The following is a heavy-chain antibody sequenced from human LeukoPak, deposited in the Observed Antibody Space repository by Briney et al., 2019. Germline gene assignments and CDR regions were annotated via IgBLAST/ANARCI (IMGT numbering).Heavy chain of an antibody. Sequence: SETLSLTCTVSGGSISSYYWSWIRQPPGKGLEWIGYIYYSGSTNYNPSLKSRVTISVDTSKNQFSLKLSSVTAADTAVYYCARQVGGNWGSRYFDYWGQGTLVTVSS. CDR2: IYYSGST. J-gene: IGHJ4*02. CDR3: ARQVGGNWGSRYFDY. CDR1: GGSISSYY. V-gene: IGHV4-59*08. D-gene: IGHD7-27*01.